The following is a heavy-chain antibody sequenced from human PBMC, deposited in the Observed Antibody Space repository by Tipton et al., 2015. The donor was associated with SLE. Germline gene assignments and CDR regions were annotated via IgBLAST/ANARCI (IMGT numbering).Heavy chain of an antibody. CDR2: IYYSGST. D-gene: IGHD3-3*01. Sequence: TLSLTCTVSGGSISSGDYYWSWIRQPPGKGLEWIGYIYYSGSTNYNPSLKSLVTISVDTSKNQFSLKLSPVTAADTAVYYCAREHYAFWSGSDGMDVWGQGTTVTVSS. CDR1: GGSISSGDYY. J-gene: IGHJ6*02. V-gene: IGHV4-61*08. CDR3: AREHYAFWSGSDGMDV.